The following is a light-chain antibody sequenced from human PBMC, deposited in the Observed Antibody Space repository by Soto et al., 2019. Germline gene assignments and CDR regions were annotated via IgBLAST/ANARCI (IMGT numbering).Light chain of an antibody. Sequence: QSALTQPPSASGSLGQSVTIPCTGTSSDVGGYDHVSWYQQHPGKAPKLMIYEVTKRPAGVPDRFSGSKSGNTASLTVSGLKAEDEADYYCSSDAGNYNYVFGTGTKVTV. CDR2: EVT. CDR3: SSDAGNYNYV. V-gene: IGLV2-8*01. J-gene: IGLJ1*01. CDR1: SSDVGGYDH.